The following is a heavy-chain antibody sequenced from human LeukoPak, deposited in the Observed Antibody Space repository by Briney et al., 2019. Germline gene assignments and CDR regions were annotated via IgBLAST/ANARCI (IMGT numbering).Heavy chain of an antibody. Sequence: SETLSLTCAVYGGSFSGYYWSWIRQPPGKGLEWIGEINHSGSTNYNPSLKSRVTKSVDTSKNQFSLKLSSVTAADTAVYYCASQPYYYDSSGYYSYYGMDVWGQGTTVTVSS. CDR2: INHSGST. J-gene: IGHJ6*02. V-gene: IGHV4-34*01. CDR1: GGSFSGYY. D-gene: IGHD3-22*01. CDR3: ASQPYYYDSSGYYSYYGMDV.